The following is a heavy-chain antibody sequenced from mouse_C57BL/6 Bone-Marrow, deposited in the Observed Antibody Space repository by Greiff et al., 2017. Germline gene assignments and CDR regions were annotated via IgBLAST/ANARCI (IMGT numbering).Heavy chain of an antibody. D-gene: IGHD1-1*01. CDR1: GFSLSTFGMG. CDR2: IWWDDDT. CDR3: ARIAYGSSLDY. J-gene: IGHJ2*01. V-gene: IGHV8-8*01. Sequence: QVTLKECGPGILQPSQTLSLTCSFSGFSLSTFGMGLGWIRQPSGKCLEWMAHIWWDDDTSYNPALKSRLTISKDTSKNQVFLKIANVDTADTATYYCARIAYGSSLDYWGQGTTLTVSS.